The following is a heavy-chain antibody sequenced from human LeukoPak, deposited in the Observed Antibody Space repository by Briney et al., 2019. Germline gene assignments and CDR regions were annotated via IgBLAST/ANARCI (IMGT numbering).Heavy chain of an antibody. V-gene: IGHV3-21*01. CDR3: ARESSSGYSGYDPVAFDY. CDR2: ISSSSSYI. J-gene: IGHJ4*02. CDR1: GFTFSSYS. D-gene: IGHD5-12*01. Sequence: GGSLRLSCAASGFTFSSYSMTWVRQAPGKGLEWVSSISSSSSYIYYADSVKGRFTISRDNAKNSLYLQMNSLRAEDTAVYYCARESSSGYSGYDPVAFDYWGQGTLVTVSS.